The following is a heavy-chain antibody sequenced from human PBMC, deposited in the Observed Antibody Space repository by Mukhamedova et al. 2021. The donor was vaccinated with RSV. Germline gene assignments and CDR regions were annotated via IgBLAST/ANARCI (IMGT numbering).Heavy chain of an antibody. D-gene: IGHD2-2*01. J-gene: IGHJ5*02. V-gene: IGHV3-15*07. CDR3: TTETVVPAAPRANYP. CDR2: IKSKTDGGTT. Sequence: GKGLEWVGRIKSKTDGGTTDYAAPVKGRFTISRDDSKKTLYLQMNSLKTEDTAVYYCTTETVVPAAPRANYPWGQGTLVTVSS.